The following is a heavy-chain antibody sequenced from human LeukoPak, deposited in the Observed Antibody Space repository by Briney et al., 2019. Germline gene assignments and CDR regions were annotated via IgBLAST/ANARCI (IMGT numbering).Heavy chain of an antibody. Sequence: ASVKVSCKASGYTFTSYGISWVRQAPGQGLEWMGWISAYNGNTNYAQKFQGRVTITADESTSTAYMELSSLRSEDTAVYYCARDPTYYGSGRPRHYMDVWGKGTTVTISS. CDR1: GYTFTSYG. CDR3: ARDPTYYGSGRPRHYMDV. CDR2: ISAYNGNT. J-gene: IGHJ6*03. D-gene: IGHD3-10*01. V-gene: IGHV1-18*01.